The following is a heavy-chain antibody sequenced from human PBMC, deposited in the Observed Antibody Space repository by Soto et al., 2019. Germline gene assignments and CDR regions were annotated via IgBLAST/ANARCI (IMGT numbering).Heavy chain of an antibody. CDR1: GGSISSGGYY. CDR2: IYYSGST. Sequence: QVQLQESGPGLVKPSQTLSLTCSVSGGSISSGGYYWSWIRQHPEKGLEWIGYIYYSGSTNYIPSFKSRVIISVDTSSTRFSLDLRSVTAADTAIYYCARHSASWQWFDYWGQGTLVTVSS. CDR3: ARHSASWQWFDY. D-gene: IGHD1-26*01. J-gene: IGHJ5*01. V-gene: IGHV4-31*03.